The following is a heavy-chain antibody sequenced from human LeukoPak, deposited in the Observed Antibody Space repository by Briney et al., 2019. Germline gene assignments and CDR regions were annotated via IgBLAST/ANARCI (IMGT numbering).Heavy chain of an antibody. CDR3: ANEDSSGYYY. D-gene: IGHD3-22*01. V-gene: IGHV3-23*01. CDR2: ISGSGGTT. J-gene: IGHJ4*02. Sequence: GGSLRLSCAASGFTFNNYAMSWVRQAPGKGLEWVSGISGSGGTTYYADSVTGRFTISRDTSKNTLYLQMSSLRVEDTAVYYCANEDSSGYYYWGQGTLVTVSS. CDR1: GFTFNNYA.